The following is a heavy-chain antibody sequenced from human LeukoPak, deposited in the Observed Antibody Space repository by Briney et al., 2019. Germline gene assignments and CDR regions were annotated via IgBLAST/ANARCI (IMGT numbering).Heavy chain of an antibody. CDR2: ISWNSGSI. Sequence: GGSLRLSCAASGFTFDDYAMHWVRQAPGQGLEWVSGISWNSGSIGYADSVKGRFTISRDNAKNSLYLQMNSLRAEDTALYYCAKDPKLNYDSSGSLDYWGQGTLVTVSS. J-gene: IGHJ4*02. CDR3: AKDPKLNYDSSGSLDY. V-gene: IGHV3-9*01. CDR1: GFTFDDYA. D-gene: IGHD3-22*01.